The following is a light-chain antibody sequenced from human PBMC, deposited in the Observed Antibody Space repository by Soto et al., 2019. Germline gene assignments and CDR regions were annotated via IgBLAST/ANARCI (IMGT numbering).Light chain of an antibody. CDR3: QQYNNWPLT. V-gene: IGKV3-15*01. CDR2: GIS. J-gene: IGKJ4*01. Sequence: EIVMTQFPATLSVSPGESATLSCRASQNVSRNLAWYQQKPGQAPRLLIYGISTRATGIPARFSGSGSETEFTLTISSLQSEDFAVYYCQQYNNWPLTFGGGTKVEIK. CDR1: QNVSRN.